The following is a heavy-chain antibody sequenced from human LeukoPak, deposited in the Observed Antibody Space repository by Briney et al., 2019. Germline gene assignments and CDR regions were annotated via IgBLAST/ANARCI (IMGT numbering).Heavy chain of an antibody. J-gene: IGHJ4*02. D-gene: IGHD3-22*01. CDR2: IYYSGSI. CDR1: GASISSYY. Sequence: PSETLSPTCTVSGASISSYYWSWIRQPPGKGLEWIGDIYYSGSIKYNPSLKSRVTMSVDTSKNQFSLKLSSVTAADTAIYYCARENPSGYYNRPIDYWGRGTLVTVSS. V-gene: IGHV4-59*01. CDR3: ARENPSGYYNRPIDY.